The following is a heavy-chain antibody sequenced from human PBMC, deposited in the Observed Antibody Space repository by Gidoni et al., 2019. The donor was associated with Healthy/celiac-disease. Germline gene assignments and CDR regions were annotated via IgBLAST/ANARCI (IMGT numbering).Heavy chain of an antibody. Sequence: QVQLVQSGAEVKKPGSSVKVSCKASGGTFSSYAISWVRQAPGQGLEWLGGIIPIFSTANYAQKFQGRVTITADKSTSTAYMELSSLRSEDTAVYYCAVTYYYGSGSYFWFDPWGQGTLVTVSS. CDR3: AVTYYYGSGSYFWFDP. CDR2: IIPIFSTA. J-gene: IGHJ5*02. D-gene: IGHD3-10*01. CDR1: GGTFSSYA. V-gene: IGHV1-69*06.